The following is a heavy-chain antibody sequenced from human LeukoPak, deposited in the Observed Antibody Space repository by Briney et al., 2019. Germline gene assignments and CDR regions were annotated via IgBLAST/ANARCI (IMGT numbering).Heavy chain of an antibody. CDR3: ARLAPGMSFDY. D-gene: IGHD1-14*01. CDR2: VYYTGST. J-gene: IGHJ4*02. CDR1: GGSITNYY. V-gene: IGHV4-59*01. Sequence: SETLSLTCTVSGGSITNYYWTWIRQPPGNGLEWIGYVYYTGSTNYNSSLKSRVTISVDTSENQFSMKLSSVTAADTAVYYCARLAPGMSFDYWSQGTLVTVSS.